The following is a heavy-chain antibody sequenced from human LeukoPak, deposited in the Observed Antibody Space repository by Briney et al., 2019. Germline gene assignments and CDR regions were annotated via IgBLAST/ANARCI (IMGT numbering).Heavy chain of an antibody. CDR1: GITFSSYG. D-gene: IGHD3-22*01. Sequence: PGGSLRLSCAASGITFSSYGMSWVRQAPGKGLEWVSSISSTGGTTYYADSAKGRFTISRDNSKNTLYLQMNSLRAEDTAIYYCARDGSESTGYYYALWGQGTLVTVSS. CDR2: ISSTGGTT. V-gene: IGHV3-23*01. CDR3: ARDGSESTGYYYAL. J-gene: IGHJ4*02.